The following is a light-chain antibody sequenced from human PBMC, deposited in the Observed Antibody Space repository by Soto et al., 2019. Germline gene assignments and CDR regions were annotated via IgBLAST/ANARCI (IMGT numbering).Light chain of an antibody. CDR1: KDISNY. V-gene: IGKV1-27*01. CDR3: QKYNSAPRT. J-gene: IGKJ1*01. Sequence: DIQITQSPSSLSASVGDRVTIICRASKDISNYLAWYQQKPGKVPKLLIYAASTLQSGVPSRFSGSGSGTDFTLTISSLQPEDVATYYCQKYNSAPRTFGQGTKVEIK. CDR2: AAS.